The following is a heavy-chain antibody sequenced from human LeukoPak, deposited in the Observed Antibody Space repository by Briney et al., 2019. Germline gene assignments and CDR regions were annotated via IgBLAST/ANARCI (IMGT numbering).Heavy chain of an antibody. CDR3: ASGSYGSGFYYFYYMDV. D-gene: IGHD3-10*01. CDR1: GFTFSSYS. J-gene: IGHJ6*03. CDR2: ISSSSTYK. V-gene: IGHV3-21*01. Sequence: GGSLRLSCAASGFTFSSYSMSWVRQGPGKGLEWVSSISSSSTYKYYAGSVKGRFTISTDNAKNSLYLQMNSLIAEDTAVYYCASGSYGSGFYYFYYMDVWGKGTTVTVSS.